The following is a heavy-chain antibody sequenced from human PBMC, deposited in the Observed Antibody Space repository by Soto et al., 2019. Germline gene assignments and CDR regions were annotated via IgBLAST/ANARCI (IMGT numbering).Heavy chain of an antibody. Sequence: ASVKVSCKASGYTFTSYAMHWVRQAPGQRLEWMGWINAGNGNTKYSQKFQGRVTITRDTSASTAYMELSSLRSEDTSVYYCARDMSFGAAASTEPYYYYGMDVWGEGTTVTVSA. CDR1: GYTFTSYA. V-gene: IGHV1-3*01. D-gene: IGHD6-13*01. J-gene: IGHJ6*04. CDR2: INAGNGNT. CDR3: ARDMSFGAAASTEPYYYYGMDV.